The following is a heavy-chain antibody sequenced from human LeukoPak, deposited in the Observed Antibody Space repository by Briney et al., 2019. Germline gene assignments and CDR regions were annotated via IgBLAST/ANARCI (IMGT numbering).Heavy chain of an antibody. Sequence: GGSLRLSCAASGFTFSNYWMAWVRQTPGKGLQWVANINLDGSQKYYVDSVKGRFTISRDNAKNSLYLQMNSLRAEDMALYYCAKDTTGTTGRGGFDYWGQGTLVTVSS. CDR2: INLDGSQK. CDR1: GFTFSNYW. J-gene: IGHJ4*02. V-gene: IGHV3-7*03. D-gene: IGHD1-1*01. CDR3: AKDTTGTTGRGGFDY.